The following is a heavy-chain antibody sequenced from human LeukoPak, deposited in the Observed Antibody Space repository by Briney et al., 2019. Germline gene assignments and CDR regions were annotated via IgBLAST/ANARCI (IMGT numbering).Heavy chain of an antibody. Sequence: GGSLRLSCAASGFKFSHFGLHWVRQAPGKGLGWVAVISHDGGNKYYGDSVKGRFTVSRDNSKNTVYLQMNSLRPDDTAVYYCAKVGEKNMVEAFEIWGQGTRVTVSP. D-gene: IGHD2/OR15-2a*01. V-gene: IGHV3-30*18. CDR3: AKVGEKNMVEAFEI. CDR2: ISHDGGNK. CDR1: GFKFSHFG. J-gene: IGHJ3*02.